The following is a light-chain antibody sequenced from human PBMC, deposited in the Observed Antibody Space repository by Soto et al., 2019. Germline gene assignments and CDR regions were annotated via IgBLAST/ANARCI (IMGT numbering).Light chain of an antibody. J-gene: IGKJ4*01. CDR1: QSVRSW. CDR3: QQYDNYPLT. CDR2: DAS. V-gene: IGKV1-5*01. Sequence: DIQMTQYPATLSASVGDRVTITCRASQSVRSWFDWYQKKPGTAPKLLIFDASRLESGVPSRLRGSAYGTELTLTISSMQTDDFATYYCQQYDNYPLTFGGGTKVDIK.